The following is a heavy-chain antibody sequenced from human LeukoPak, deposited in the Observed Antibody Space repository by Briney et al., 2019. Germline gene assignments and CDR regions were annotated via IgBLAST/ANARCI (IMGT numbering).Heavy chain of an antibody. CDR1: GYSISSGYY. CDR3: VRASYVWGSYRPAGDY. D-gene: IGHD3-16*02. Sequence: SETLSLTCAVSGYSISSGYYWGWIRQPPGKGLEWIGSIYHSGSTYYNPSLKSRVTISVDTSKNQFSLKLSSVTAADTAVYYCVRASYVWGSYRPAGDYWGQGTLVTVSS. V-gene: IGHV4-38-2*01. CDR2: IYHSGST. J-gene: IGHJ4*02.